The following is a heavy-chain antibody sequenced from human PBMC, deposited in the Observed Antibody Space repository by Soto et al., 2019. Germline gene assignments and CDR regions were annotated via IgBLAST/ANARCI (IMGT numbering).Heavy chain of an antibody. J-gene: IGHJ6*02. V-gene: IGHV3-11*06. CDR3: ARRETYYYASGSHGTYVYGMDV. CDR1: GFTFSDYY. Sequence: QVQLVESGGGLVKPGGSLRLSCAASGFTFSDYYMSWIRQAPGKGLEWVSYISSSSSYTNYADSVKGRFTISRDNAKNSLYLPMNRLRAADPAVYYCARRETYYYASGSHGTYVYGMDVWGQGTTVTVSS. CDR2: ISSSSSYT. D-gene: IGHD3-10*01.